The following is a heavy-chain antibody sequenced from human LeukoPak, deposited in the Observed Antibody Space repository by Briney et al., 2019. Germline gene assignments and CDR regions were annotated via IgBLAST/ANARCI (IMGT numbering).Heavy chain of an antibody. J-gene: IGHJ3*02. Sequence: GGSLRLSCAASGFTFSSYSMYWVRQAPGKGLEWVSSISSSSSYIYYADSVKGRFTLSRDDAKNSVYLQMNSLRAEDTAVYFCARDGARRDAFDIWGQGTMVTVSS. CDR2: ISSSSSYI. D-gene: IGHD3-16*01. V-gene: IGHV3-21*01. CDR3: ARDGARRDAFDI. CDR1: GFTFSSYS.